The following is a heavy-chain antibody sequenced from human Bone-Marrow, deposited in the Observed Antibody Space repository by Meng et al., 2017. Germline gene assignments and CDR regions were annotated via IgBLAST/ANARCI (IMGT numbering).Heavy chain of an antibody. V-gene: IGHV1-46*01. D-gene: IGHD2-2*01. J-gene: IGHJ6*02. CDR2: INPSGGST. Sequence: ASVNVSCKASGYTFTSYYMHWVRQAPGQGLEWMGIINPSGGSTSYAQKFQGRVTMTRDTSTSTVYMKLSSLRSEDTAVYYCARDMIVVVPAAYYYYYGMDVWGQETTVTVSS. CDR3: ARDMIVVVPAAYYYYYGMDV. CDR1: GYTFTSYY.